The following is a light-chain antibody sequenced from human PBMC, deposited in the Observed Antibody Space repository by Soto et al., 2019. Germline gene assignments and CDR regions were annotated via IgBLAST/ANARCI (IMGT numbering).Light chain of an antibody. Sequence: DIQLTQSPSFLSASIGDRVTITCRASQGISSFLAWYRQKPGEAPKLLISAASTLQSGVPSRFSGSGSGTEFTLTISSLQPEDFATYFCQQLNSHPPTFGQGTKREIK. CDR1: QGISSF. CDR3: QQLNSHPPT. J-gene: IGKJ2*01. CDR2: AAS. V-gene: IGKV1-9*01.